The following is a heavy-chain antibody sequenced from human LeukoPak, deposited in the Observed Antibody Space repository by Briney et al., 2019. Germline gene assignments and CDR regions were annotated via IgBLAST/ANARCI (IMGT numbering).Heavy chain of an antibody. CDR2: ISRSSSTI. CDR1: GFTFSDYS. D-gene: IGHD5-12*01. CDR3: AREEIQVATMLTWFDP. Sequence: GGSLRLSFAASGFTFSDYSMNWVRQAPGKGLEWVSYISRSSSTIYNADSVKGRFGISRDNARSSQYLQMNSLRDEDTAVYYCAREEIQVATMLTWFDPWGQGTLVTVSS. V-gene: IGHV3-48*02. J-gene: IGHJ5*02.